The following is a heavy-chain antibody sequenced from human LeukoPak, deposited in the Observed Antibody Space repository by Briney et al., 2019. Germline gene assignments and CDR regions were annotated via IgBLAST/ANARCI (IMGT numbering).Heavy chain of an antibody. CDR1: GYIFTSYY. CDR3: ARGENSYDH. D-gene: IGHD5-18*01. J-gene: IGHJ4*02. Sequence: ASVKVSCKASGYIFTSYYIHCVRQAPGQGLEWMGIINPSGGSTNYAEKFQGRVTMTRDTSTSTVYTELSSLRSEDTAVYYCARGENSYDHWGQGTLVTVSS. V-gene: IGHV1-46*01. CDR2: INPSGGST.